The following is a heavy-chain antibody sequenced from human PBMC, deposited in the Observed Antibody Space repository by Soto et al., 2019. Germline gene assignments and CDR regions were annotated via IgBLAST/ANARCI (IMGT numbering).Heavy chain of an antibody. Sequence: GGSLRLSCAASGFTFSSYAMHWVRQAPGKGLKWVAVISYDGSNKYYADSVKGRFTISRDNSKNTLYLQMNSLSAEDTAVYYCAREEVWGPSPFYYYYGMDVWGQGTTVTVSS. V-gene: IGHV3-30-3*01. J-gene: IGHJ6*02. CDR2: ISYDGSNK. CDR3: AREEVWGPSPFYYYYGMDV. CDR1: GFTFSSYA. D-gene: IGHD7-27*01.